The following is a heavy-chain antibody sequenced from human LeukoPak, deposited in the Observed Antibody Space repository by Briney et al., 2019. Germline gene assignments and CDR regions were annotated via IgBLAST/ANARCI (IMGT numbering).Heavy chain of an antibody. J-gene: IGHJ4*02. Sequence: PGGSLRLSWSASGXTFSAFAMHWVRQAPGKGLEYVLAISSHGDTTYYADSVKGRFAISRDNSKNTLYLQMSSLRAEDTAVYYCVKGSSYYYDSGGYYVDYWGQGTLVTVSS. CDR2: ISSHGDTT. V-gene: IGHV3-64D*06. CDR1: GXTFSAFA. D-gene: IGHD3-22*01. CDR3: VKGSSYYYDSGGYYVDY.